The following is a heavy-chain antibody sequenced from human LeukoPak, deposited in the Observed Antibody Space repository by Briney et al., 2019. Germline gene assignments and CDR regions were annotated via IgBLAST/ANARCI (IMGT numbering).Heavy chain of an antibody. CDR1: GYTFTGYY. Sequence: ASVKVSCKASGYTFTGYYMHWVRQAPGQGLEWMGWINPNSGGTNYAQKFQGRVTMTRDTSISTAYMELSRLRPDDTAVYYCARDKGSGYENYYYMDVWGKGTTVTISS. CDR3: ARDKGSGYENYYYMDV. D-gene: IGHD5-12*01. CDR2: INPNSGGT. V-gene: IGHV1-2*02. J-gene: IGHJ6*03.